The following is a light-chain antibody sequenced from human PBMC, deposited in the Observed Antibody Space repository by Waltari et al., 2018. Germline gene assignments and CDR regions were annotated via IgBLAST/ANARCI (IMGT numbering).Light chain of an antibody. Sequence: QSALTQPPSASGTPGQTVTIFCSGGNSNIGSNVVNWYHQVPGTAPQLLIYSSTYRPSGVPDRFSGSKSGTSASLAISGLQSDDEGDYYCATWDDRLTGVVFGGGTKVTVL. J-gene: IGLJ2*01. CDR3: ATWDDRLTGVV. CDR1: NSNIGSNV. V-gene: IGLV1-44*01. CDR2: SST.